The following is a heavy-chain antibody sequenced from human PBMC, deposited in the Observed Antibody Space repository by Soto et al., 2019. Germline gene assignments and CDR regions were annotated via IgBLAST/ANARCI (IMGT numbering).Heavy chain of an antibody. CDR1: GFTFSSYG. J-gene: IGHJ3*02. V-gene: IGHV3-33*01. CDR3: AREATQRAFDI. Sequence: GGSLRLSCAVSGFTFSSYGMHWVRQAPGKGLEWVAVIWYDGSNKYYADSVKGRFTISRDNSKNTLYLQMNSLRAEDTAVYYCAREATQRAFDIWGQGTMVTVSS. CDR2: IWYDGSNK.